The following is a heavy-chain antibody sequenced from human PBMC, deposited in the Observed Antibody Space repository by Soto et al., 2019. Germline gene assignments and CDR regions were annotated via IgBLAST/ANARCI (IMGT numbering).Heavy chain of an antibody. CDR3: ARGPRTQLALQGIDY. D-gene: IGHD6-13*01. CDR2: INPNNGST. J-gene: IGHJ4*02. CDR1: GYSFTANS. Sequence: ASVKVSCKASGYSFTANSMHWVRQAPGQGLEWMGWINPNNGSTNYAQKFQGRVTMTRDTSMSTVYMELSSLRSEDTAVYYCARGPRTQLALQGIDYWGQGTLVTVSS. V-gene: IGHV1-2*02.